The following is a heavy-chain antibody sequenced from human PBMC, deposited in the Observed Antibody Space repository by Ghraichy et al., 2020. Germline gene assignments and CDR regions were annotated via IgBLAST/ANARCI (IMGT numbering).Heavy chain of an antibody. V-gene: IGHV3-23*01. D-gene: IGHD3-3*01. CDR1: GFTFSSYA. J-gene: IGHJ6*02. CDR3: AKDGGYDFWSGPGMDV. CDR2: ISGSGAGT. Sequence: LSLTCAASGFTFSSYAMSWVRQAPGKGLEWVSGISGSGAGTYYADSGKGRFTISRDNSKNTLYLQMNSLRAEDTAVYYCAKDGGYDFWSGPGMDVWGQGTTVTVSS.